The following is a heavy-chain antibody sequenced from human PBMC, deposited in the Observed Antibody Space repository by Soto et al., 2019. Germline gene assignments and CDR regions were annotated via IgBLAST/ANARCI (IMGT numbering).Heavy chain of an antibody. CDR3: ARAPQNYYDSSGYPRPFDY. CDR1: GGTFSSYA. J-gene: IGHJ4*02. D-gene: IGHD3-22*01. Sequence: SVKVSCKASGGTFSSYAISWVRQAPGQGLEWMGGIIPIFGTANYAQKFQGRVTITADESTSTAYMELSSLRSEDTAVYYCARAPQNYYDSSGYPRPFDYWGQGTLVTVSS. CDR2: IIPIFGTA. V-gene: IGHV1-69*13.